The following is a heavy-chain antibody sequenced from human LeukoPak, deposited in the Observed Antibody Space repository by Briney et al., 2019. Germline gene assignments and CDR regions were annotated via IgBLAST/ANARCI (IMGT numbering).Heavy chain of an antibody. Sequence: ASVKVSCKASGYTFTGYYMHWVRQAPGQGLEWMGWINPNSGGTNYAQKFQGRVTMTRDASISTAYMELSRLRSDDTAVYYCARGPLRDCSSTSCFGYYYIDVWGKGTTVTVSS. D-gene: IGHD2-2*01. CDR2: INPNSGGT. CDR1: GYTFTGYY. CDR3: ARGPLRDCSSTSCFGYYYIDV. J-gene: IGHJ6*03. V-gene: IGHV1-2*02.